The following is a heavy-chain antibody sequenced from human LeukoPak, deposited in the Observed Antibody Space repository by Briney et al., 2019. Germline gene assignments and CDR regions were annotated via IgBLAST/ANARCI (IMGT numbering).Heavy chain of an antibody. Sequence: GGSLRLSCAASGFTFSAYSMNWVRQAPGKGLEWVSSISGSTTYIYYADSVKGRFTISRDNAKNSLSLQMNSLRAEDTAVYYCARMYYGGNSGSDYWGQGTLVTVSS. D-gene: IGHD4-23*01. CDR3: ARMYYGGNSGSDY. CDR1: GFTFSAYS. CDR2: ISGSTTYI. J-gene: IGHJ4*02. V-gene: IGHV3-21*01.